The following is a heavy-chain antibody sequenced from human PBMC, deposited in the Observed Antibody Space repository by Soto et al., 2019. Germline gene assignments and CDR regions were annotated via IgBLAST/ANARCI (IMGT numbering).Heavy chain of an antibody. CDR1: GFSFSDYE. CDR2: ISSSGGTI. Sequence: GVSLRLSCAASGFSFSDYEMNWFRQTPGKGLEWLSYISSSGGTIKYADSVKGRFTISRDNAKNSLYLQMHSLRADDTAVFYCPRAAYEIYYKFGLDVWGQGTPVTVSS. D-gene: IGHD3-10*01. CDR3: PRAAYEIYYKFGLDV. J-gene: IGHJ6*02. V-gene: IGHV3-48*03.